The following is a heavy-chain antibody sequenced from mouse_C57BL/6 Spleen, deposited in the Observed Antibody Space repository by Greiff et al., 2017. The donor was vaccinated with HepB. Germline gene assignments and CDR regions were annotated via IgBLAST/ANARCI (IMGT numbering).Heavy chain of an antibody. Sequence: EVQLQQSGPELVKPGASVKMSCKASGYTFTDYNMHWVKQSHGKSLEWIGYINPNNGGTSYNQKFKGKATLTVNKSSSTAYMELRSLTSEDSAVYYCAREEGGLRRGAWFAYWGQGTLVTVSA. CDR2: INPNNGGT. CDR1: GYTFTDYN. J-gene: IGHJ3*01. D-gene: IGHD2-4*01. V-gene: IGHV1-22*01. CDR3: AREEGGLRRGAWFAY.